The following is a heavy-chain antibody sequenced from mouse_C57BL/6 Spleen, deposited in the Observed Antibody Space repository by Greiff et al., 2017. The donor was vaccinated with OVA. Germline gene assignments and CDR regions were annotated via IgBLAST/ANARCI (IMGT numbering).Heavy chain of an antibody. J-gene: IGHJ3*01. CDR3: AREGYDYRFAY. V-gene: IGHV1-18*01. D-gene: IGHD2-4*01. CDR1: GYTFTDYN. Sequence: EVQLQQSGPELVKPGASVKIPCKASGYTFTDYNMDWVKQSHGKSLEWIRDINPNNGGTIYNQKFKGKATLTVDKSSSTSYMELRSLTSEDTAVYYCAREGYDYRFAYWGQGTLVTVSA. CDR2: INPNNGGT.